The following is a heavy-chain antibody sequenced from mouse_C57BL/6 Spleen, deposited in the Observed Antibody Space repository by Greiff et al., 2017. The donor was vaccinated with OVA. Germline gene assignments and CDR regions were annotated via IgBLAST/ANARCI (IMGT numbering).Heavy chain of an antibody. D-gene: IGHD1-1*01. V-gene: IGHV1-20*01. CDR2: INPYNGDT. J-gene: IGHJ4*01. CDR1: GYSFTGYF. Sequence: EVKLQESGPELVKPGDSVKISCKASGYSFTGYFMNWVMQSHGKSLEWIGRINPYNGDTFYNQKFKGKATLTVDKSSSTAHMELRSLTSEDSAVYYCARGSHYYGSSYVRAMDYWGQGTSVTVSS. CDR3: ARGSHYYGSSYVRAMDY.